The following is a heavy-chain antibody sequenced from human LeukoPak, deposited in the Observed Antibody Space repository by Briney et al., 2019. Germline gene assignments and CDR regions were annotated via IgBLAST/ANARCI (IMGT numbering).Heavy chain of an antibody. V-gene: IGHV3-23*01. CDR1: GFTFCSYA. CDR3: AKDLQWLVGNYFDY. D-gene: IGHD6-19*01. CDR2: MSGSGDST. Sequence: QPGGSLILSCAASGFTFCSYAISWVPQAPGKRLEWDSAMSGSGDSTYYADSVKGRFTISRDNSKNTLYLQMNSLRAEDTAVYYCAKDLQWLVGNYFDYWGQGTLVTVSS. J-gene: IGHJ4*02.